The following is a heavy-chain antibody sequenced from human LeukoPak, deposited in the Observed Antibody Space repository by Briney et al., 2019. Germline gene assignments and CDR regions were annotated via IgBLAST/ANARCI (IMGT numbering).Heavy chain of an antibody. CDR1: GFTFSSYG. CDR3: AKGRPGFYSSGWYPWSWFDP. Sequence: PGRSLRLSCAASGFTFSSYGMHWVRQAPGKGLEWVAVISYDGSNKYYADSVKGRFTISRDNSKNTLYLQMNSLRAEDTAVYYCAKGRPGFYSSGWYPWSWFDPWGQETLVTVSS. D-gene: IGHD6-19*01. V-gene: IGHV3-30*18. J-gene: IGHJ5*02. CDR2: ISYDGSNK.